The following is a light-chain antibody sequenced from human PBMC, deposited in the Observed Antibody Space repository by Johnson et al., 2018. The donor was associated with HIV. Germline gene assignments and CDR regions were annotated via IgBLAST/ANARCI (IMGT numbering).Light chain of an antibody. V-gene: IGLV1-51*02. CDR1: SSNIGNNY. J-gene: IGLJ1*01. CDR3: GTWDSSLRGV. Sequence: QSVLTQPPSVSAAPGQKVTISCSGSSSNIGNNYVSWYQQLPGTAPQLLIYENNKRPSGIPDRFSGSKYGTSATLGITGLQTGDEADYYCGTWDSSLRGVFGTGTKFTVL. CDR2: ENN.